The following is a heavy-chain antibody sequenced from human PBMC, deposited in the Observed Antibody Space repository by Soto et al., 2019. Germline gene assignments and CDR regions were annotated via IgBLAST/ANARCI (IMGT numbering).Heavy chain of an antibody. CDR1: GYTFTNYA. CDR2: INAGNGNT. J-gene: IGHJ6*03. D-gene: IGHD2-2*01. V-gene: IGHV1-3*01. Sequence: ASVKLSCKASGYTFTNYAVHWVRQAPEQRLEWMGWINAGNGNTRYSQKFQGRVTITRDTSARTAYMELSSLRSEDTAVYYCARGHLAVVPVASWYFYMDVWGKGTTVTVSS. CDR3: ARGHLAVVPVASWYFYMDV.